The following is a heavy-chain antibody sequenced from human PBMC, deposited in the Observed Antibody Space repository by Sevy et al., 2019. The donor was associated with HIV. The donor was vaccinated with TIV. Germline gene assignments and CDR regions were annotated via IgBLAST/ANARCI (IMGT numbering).Heavy chain of an antibody. CDR3: ARDHVKDGDLGDYYYYAMDV. Sequence: GGALRLSCVASGFALSDYYMSWIRQAPGKGLQWISYISGSGDTIYYADSVKGRFTISRENAKNSRFLKRNSLRAEDTAVDYCARDHVKDGDLGDYYYYAMDVWGQGTTVTVSS. D-gene: IGHD4-17*01. CDR2: ISGSGDTI. J-gene: IGHJ6*02. CDR1: GFALSDYY. V-gene: IGHV3-11*01.